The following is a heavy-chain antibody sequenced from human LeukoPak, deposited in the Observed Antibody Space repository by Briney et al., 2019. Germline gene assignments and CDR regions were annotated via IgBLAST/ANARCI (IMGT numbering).Heavy chain of an antibody. CDR2: ISHDGRNK. D-gene: IGHD1-14*01. Sequence: TGGSLRLSCAASGFSFSLYAFHWVRQAPGGGLEWVSVISHDGRNKYYADSVKGRFITSRDNSRNTLDLQVNSLRPEDTAVYYCARDQGDARNRIKGDGHYMDVRGKGTTITVSS. V-gene: IGHV3-30*01. CDR3: ARDQGDARNRIKGDGHYMDV. J-gene: IGHJ6*03. CDR1: GFSFSLYA.